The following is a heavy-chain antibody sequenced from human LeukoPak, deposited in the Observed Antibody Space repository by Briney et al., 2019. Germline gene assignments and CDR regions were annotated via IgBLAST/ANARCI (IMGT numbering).Heavy chain of an antibody. Sequence: PGGSLRLSCAASGFTFSSYGMHWVRQAPGKGLEWVAVIWYDGSNKYYVDSVKGRFTISRDNSKDTLYLQMNSLRAEDTAVYYCAREPAAGQGDWFDPWGQGTLVTVSS. D-gene: IGHD6-13*01. CDR1: GFTFSSYG. CDR3: AREPAAGQGDWFDP. J-gene: IGHJ5*02. V-gene: IGHV3-33*01. CDR2: IWYDGSNK.